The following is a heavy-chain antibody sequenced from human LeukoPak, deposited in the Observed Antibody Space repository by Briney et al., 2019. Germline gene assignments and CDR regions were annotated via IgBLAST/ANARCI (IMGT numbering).Heavy chain of an antibody. D-gene: IGHD5-18*01. CDR1: GYTFTTYA. CDR3: AGRPDTSMVPIFDY. J-gene: IGHJ4*02. CDR2: INPSSGGT. Sequence: ASVKVSCKASGYTFTTYAMNWVRQAPGQGLEWMGWINPSSGGTNYAQKFQGRVTMTGDTSISTAYMELSRLSSDDTAVYFCAGRPDTSMVPIFDYWGQGTLVTISS. V-gene: IGHV1-2*02.